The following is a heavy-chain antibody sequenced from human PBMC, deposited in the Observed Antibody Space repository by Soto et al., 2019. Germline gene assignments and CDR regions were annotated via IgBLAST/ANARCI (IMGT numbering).Heavy chain of an antibody. CDR2: ISGRGGST. V-gene: IGHV3-23*01. CDR3: AREVRKDFWSGYFDY. J-gene: IGHJ4*02. CDR1: GFTFSSYA. Sequence: PGGSLRLSCSASGFTFSSYAMSWVRQAPGKGLEWVSGISGRGGSTHYADSVKGRFTISRDNSKNTLYLQMNSLRAEDTAVYYCAREVRKDFWSGYFDYWGQGTLVTVSS. D-gene: IGHD3-3*01.